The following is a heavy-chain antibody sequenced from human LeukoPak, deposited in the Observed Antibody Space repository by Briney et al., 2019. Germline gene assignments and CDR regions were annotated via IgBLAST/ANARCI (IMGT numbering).Heavy chain of an antibody. Sequence: GGSLRLSCAASGFTFSSYAMSWVRQAPGKGLEWVSAISGSGGSTYYADSVKGRFTISRENAKNSLYLQMNSLRAGDTAVYYCAVGLTMDYAFDIWGQGTMVTVSS. D-gene: IGHD3-3*01. J-gene: IGHJ3*02. V-gene: IGHV3-23*01. CDR2: ISGSGGST. CDR3: AVGLTMDYAFDI. CDR1: GFTFSSYA.